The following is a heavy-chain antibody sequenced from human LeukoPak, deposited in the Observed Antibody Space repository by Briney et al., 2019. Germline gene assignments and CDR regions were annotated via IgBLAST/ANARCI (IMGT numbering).Heavy chain of an antibody. V-gene: IGHV4-59*11. CDR3: ALSGSGPADS. CDR2: TGST. J-gene: IGHJ4*02. CDR1: GDSIRSHS. Sequence: KPSETLSLTCAVSGDSIRSHSWSWIRLPPGKGLEWIGYTGSTNYNPSPKSRVTIAADTSMNQFSLKLTSVTAADTAVYYCALSGSGPADSWGQGIMVTVSS. D-gene: IGHD6-25*01.